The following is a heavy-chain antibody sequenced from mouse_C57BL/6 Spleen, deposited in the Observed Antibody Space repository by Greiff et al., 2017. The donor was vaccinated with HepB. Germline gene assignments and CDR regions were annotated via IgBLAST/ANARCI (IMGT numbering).Heavy chain of an antibody. J-gene: IGHJ3*01. D-gene: IGHD4-1*01. CDR1: GYTFTDYE. CDR2: IDPETGGT. Sequence: QVQLQQSGAELVRPGASVTLSCKASGYTFTDYEMHWVKQTPVHGLEWIGAIDPETGGTAYNQKFKGKAILTADKSSSTAYMELRSLTSEDSAVYYCTRGDWDDWFAYWGQGTLVTVSA. V-gene: IGHV1-15*01. CDR3: TRGDWDDWFAY.